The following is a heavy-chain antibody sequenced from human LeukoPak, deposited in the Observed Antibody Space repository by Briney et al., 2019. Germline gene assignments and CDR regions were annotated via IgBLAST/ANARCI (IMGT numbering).Heavy chain of an antibody. J-gene: IGHJ5*02. CDR3: ARGQKEYSSSSATQRFDP. Sequence: SVKVSCKASGGTFSSYAISWVRQAPGQGLEWMGRIIPIFGIANYAQKFQGRVTITADKSTSTAYVELSSLRSEDTAVYYCARGQKEYSSSSATQRFDPWGQGTLVTVSS. D-gene: IGHD6-6*01. CDR2: IIPIFGIA. V-gene: IGHV1-69*04. CDR1: GGTFSSYA.